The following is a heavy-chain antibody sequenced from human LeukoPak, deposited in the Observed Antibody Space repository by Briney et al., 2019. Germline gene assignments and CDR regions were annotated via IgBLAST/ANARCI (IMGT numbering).Heavy chain of an antibody. CDR2: IYYSGSP. D-gene: IGHD6-19*01. J-gene: IGHJ4*02. V-gene: IGHV4-31*03. CDR1: GGSISSDGYY. CDR3: ARKAQSYDNGWYYTFDS. Sequence: SQTLSLTCTVSGGSISSDGYYWSWIRQHPGQGLEWIGYIYYSGSPFYNPSLESRVSISVDTSKNQFSPNLNSVTAADTAMYYCARKAQSYDNGWYYTFDSWGQGTLVTVSS.